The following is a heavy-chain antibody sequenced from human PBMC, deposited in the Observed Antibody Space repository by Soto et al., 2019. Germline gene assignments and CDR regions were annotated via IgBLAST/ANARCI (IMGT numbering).Heavy chain of an antibody. CDR2: IGSKGETYAT. CDR1: GFTFGDSA. J-gene: IGHJ4*02. CDR3: SRADSDWFFN. V-gene: IGHV3-73*02. D-gene: IGHD3-9*01. Sequence: EVQLVESGGDLVQPGGSLKLCCAASGFTFGDSALQWVRQASGKGLEWLGRIGSKGETYATTYAASVKGRFTISRDDSKKTAYLQMNSLESEDTAVYYCSRADSDWFFNWGRGTLVTVSS.